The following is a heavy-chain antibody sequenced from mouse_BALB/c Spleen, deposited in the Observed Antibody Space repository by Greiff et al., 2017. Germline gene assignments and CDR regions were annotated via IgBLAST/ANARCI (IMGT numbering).Heavy chain of an antibody. CDR3: ARNYAMDY. V-gene: IGHV1-7*01. Sequence: QVQLQQSGAELAKPGASVKMSCKASGYTFTSYWMHWGKQRPGQGLEWIGYINPSTGYTEYNQKFKDKATLTADKSSSTAYMQLSSLTSEDSAVYYCARNYAMDYWGQGTSVTVSS. CDR1: GYTFTSYW. CDR2: INPSTGYT. J-gene: IGHJ4*01.